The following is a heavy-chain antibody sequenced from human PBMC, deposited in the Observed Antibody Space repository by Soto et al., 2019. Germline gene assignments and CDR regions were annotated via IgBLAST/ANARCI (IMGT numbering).Heavy chain of an antibody. CDR3: WKQVFVGGDSYGLYV. J-gene: IGHJ6*01. Sequence: PGGSLRLSCAASGLTFISYAMSWFRQAPGKGLEWVSAISGSGASTYYADSVKGRFTISRDKAKNTLYLQMNSLRAEDTAVYYCWKQVFVGGDSYGLYVRGQSAAVPVS. D-gene: IGHD2-15*01. CDR1: GLTFISYA. CDR2: ISGSGAST. V-gene: IGHV3-23*01.